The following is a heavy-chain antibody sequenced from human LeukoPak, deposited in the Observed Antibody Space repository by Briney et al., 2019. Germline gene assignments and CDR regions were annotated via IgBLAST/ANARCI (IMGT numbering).Heavy chain of an antibody. J-gene: IGHJ4*02. Sequence: ASVKVSCKASGDTFTGYYMHWVRQAPGQGPEWMGWINTNSGDSKSAQKFQGRVTMTRDTSISTAYMELSSLKSDDTALYYCARECSSGDRYSAGFDYWGQGTLVTVSS. CDR1: GDTFTGYY. D-gene: IGHD3-22*01. CDR3: ARECSSGDRYSAGFDY. V-gene: IGHV1-2*02. CDR2: INTNSGDS.